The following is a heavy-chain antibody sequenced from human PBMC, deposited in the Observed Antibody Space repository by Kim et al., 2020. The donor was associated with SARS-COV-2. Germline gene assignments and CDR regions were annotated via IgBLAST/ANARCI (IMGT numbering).Heavy chain of an antibody. D-gene: IGHD3-10*01. CDR3: ARANYGSGSYYREPFDY. V-gene: IGHV1-46*01. J-gene: IGHJ4*02. Sequence: QGRGTMTRDTSTSTVYMELSSLRSEDTAVYYCARANYGSGSYYREPFDYWGQGTLVTVSS.